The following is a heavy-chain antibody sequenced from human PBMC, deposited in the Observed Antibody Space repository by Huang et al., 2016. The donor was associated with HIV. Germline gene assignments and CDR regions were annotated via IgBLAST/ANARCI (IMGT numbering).Heavy chain of an antibody. D-gene: IGHD1-26*01. CDR3: ARQGGASAFGY. Sequence: QLQLQESGPGLVKPSETLALTCTVSDGSLSSNTYYWGWIRQPPGKGLEWIGVIYSGSTYYNPSLKGRVTRSVDTSNNQFSLRMDSVTAADTAVYYCARQGGASAFGYWGQGTLVTVSS. J-gene: IGHJ4*02. V-gene: IGHV4-39*01. CDR1: DGSLSSNTYY. CDR2: IYSGST.